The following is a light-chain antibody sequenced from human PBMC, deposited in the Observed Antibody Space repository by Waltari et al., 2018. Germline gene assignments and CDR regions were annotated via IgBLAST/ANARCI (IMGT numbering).Light chain of an antibody. CDR1: QSLSHW. Sequence: DIQMTQSPSTLSASVGDRVTIPCRASQSLSHWLAWYQQNPGKAPKCLIYKASTLESGVASRFSGSVSGTEFTLTISSLQPDDFATYYCQQYRNLWTFGQGTKVEIK. J-gene: IGKJ1*01. CDR3: QQYRNLWT. CDR2: KAS. V-gene: IGKV1-5*03.